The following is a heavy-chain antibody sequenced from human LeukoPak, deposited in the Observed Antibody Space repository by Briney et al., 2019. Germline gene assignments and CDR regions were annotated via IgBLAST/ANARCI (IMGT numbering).Heavy chain of an antibody. Sequence: GGALRLSCAASGFIFSPYAMNWVRQAPGRGLEWVSYISSTYDIYYSDSVRGRFTISRDNVKNSVYLQMNSLRDEDTAVYYCARDHNWGFDFWGQGTLVAVSS. J-gene: IGHJ4*02. CDR3: ARDHNWGFDF. CDR2: ISSTYDI. CDR1: GFIFSPYA. D-gene: IGHD7-27*01. V-gene: IGHV3-48*02.